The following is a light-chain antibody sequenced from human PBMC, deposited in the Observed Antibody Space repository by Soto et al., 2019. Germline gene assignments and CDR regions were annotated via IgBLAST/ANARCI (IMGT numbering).Light chain of an antibody. CDR2: DAY. CDR1: QSFRGL. CDR3: QQRHMWPIT. V-gene: IGKV3-11*01. Sequence: VLAHSRFTLSLPQGERATFSYLARQSFRGLLAWYQQKPRQPPRLLIYDAYNRATGTPPRFSGSGSGTDFTPTISSLEPEDSAVYYCQQRHMWPITFGQGTRLEIK. J-gene: IGKJ5*01.